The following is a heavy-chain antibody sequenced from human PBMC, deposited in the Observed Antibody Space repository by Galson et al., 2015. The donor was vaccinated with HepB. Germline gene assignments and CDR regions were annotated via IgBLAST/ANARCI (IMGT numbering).Heavy chain of an antibody. CDR3: ARDWGWGRVSRSYYYGMDV. J-gene: IGHJ6*02. CDR2: ISYDGSNK. CDR1: GFTFSSYA. D-gene: IGHD3-16*01. Sequence: SLRLSCAASGFTFSSYAMHWVRQAPGKGLEWVAVISYDGSNKYYADSVKGRFTISRDNSKNTLYLQMNSLRAEDTAVYYCARDWGWGRVSRSYYYGMDVWGQGTTVTVSS. V-gene: IGHV3-30*04.